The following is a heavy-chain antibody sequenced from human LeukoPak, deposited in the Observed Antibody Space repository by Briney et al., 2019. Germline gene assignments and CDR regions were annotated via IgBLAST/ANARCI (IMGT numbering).Heavy chain of an antibody. CDR3: ARDAPAGYFDY. V-gene: IGHV1-3*01. D-gene: IGHD2-2*01. CDR2: INAGNGNT. CDR1: EYIFTDYA. Sequence: GASVKVSCKASEYIFTDYAINWVRQAPGQRLEWMGWINAGNGNTKYSQKFQGRVTITRDTSASTAYMELSSLRSEDTAVYYCARDAPAGYFDYWGQGTLVTVSS. J-gene: IGHJ4*02.